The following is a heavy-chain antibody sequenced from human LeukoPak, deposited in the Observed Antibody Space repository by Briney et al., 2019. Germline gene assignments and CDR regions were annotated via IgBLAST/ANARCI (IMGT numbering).Heavy chain of an antibody. CDR3: ARDPDYYDSSGYYQRYFDY. Sequence: PGGSLRLSCAASGFTFSSYGMHWVRRAPGKGLEWVAVIWYDGSNKYYADSVKGRFTIFRDNSKNTLYLQMNSLRAEDTAVYYCARDPDYYDSSGYYQRYFDYWGQGTLVTVSS. V-gene: IGHV3-33*01. D-gene: IGHD3-22*01. CDR2: IWYDGSNK. CDR1: GFTFSSYG. J-gene: IGHJ4*02.